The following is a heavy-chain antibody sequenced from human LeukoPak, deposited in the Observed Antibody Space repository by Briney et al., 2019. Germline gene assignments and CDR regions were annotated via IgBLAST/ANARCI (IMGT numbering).Heavy chain of an antibody. CDR1: GGSISSGDYY. CDR2: IYYSGST. D-gene: IGHD3-3*01. Sequence: SETLSLTCTVSGGSISSGDYYWSWIRQPPGKGLEWIGYIYYSGSTYYNPSLKSRVTISVDTSKNQFSLKLSSVTAADTAVYYCARALGRPPYDFWSGYYGGAFDIWGQGTMVTVSS. J-gene: IGHJ3*02. CDR3: ARALGRPPYDFWSGYYGGAFDI. V-gene: IGHV4-30-4*08.